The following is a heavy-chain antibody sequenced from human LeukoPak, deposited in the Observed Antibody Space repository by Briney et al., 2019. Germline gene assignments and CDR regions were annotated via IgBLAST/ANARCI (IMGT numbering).Heavy chain of an antibody. CDR2: ITQTDVTT. CDR1: GFTFSNYV. Sequence: GGSLRLSCTTSGFTFSNYVMTWVRQAPGKGLQWVSLITQTDVTTLYTDSVKGRFAISRDNSKNTLYLQMNSLRPDDTALYYCAKTPGYCSTTSCYGAWYFDYWGQGTLVTVSS. D-gene: IGHD2-2*01. V-gene: IGHV3-23*01. J-gene: IGHJ4*02. CDR3: AKTPGYCSTTSCYGAWYFDY.